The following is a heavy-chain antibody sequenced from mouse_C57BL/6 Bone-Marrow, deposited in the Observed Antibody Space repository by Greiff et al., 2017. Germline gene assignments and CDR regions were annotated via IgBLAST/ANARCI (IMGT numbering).Heavy chain of an antibody. J-gene: IGHJ1*03. CDR3: SRQVTTVLTTNYFDV. Sequence: EVKLVESGGGLVKPGGSLKLSCAASGFTFSSYTMSWVRQTPEKRLQWVAAISGGGGNTYYPDSVKGRFTISRDNDKNILYLQMSSLRSEDAALYYCSRQVTTVLTTNYFDVWGTGTTVTVSS. D-gene: IGHD1-1*01. V-gene: IGHV5-9*01. CDR2: ISGGGGNT. CDR1: GFTFSSYT.